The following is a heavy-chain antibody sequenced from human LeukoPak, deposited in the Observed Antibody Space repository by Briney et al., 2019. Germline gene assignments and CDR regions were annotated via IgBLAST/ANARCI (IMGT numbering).Heavy chain of an antibody. D-gene: IGHD4-17*01. CDR1: GGSISSYY. CDR2: INHSGST. J-gene: IGHJ4*02. CDR3: ARGTMTTVTYYFDY. V-gene: IGHV4-34*01. Sequence: SETLSLTCTVSGGSISSYYWSWIRQPPGKGLEWIGEINHSGSTNYNPSLKSRVTISVDTSKNQFSLKLSSVTAADTAVYYCARGTMTTVTYYFDYWGQGTLVTVSS.